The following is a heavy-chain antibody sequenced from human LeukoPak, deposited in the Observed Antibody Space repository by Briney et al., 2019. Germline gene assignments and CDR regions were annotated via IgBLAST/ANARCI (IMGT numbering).Heavy chain of an antibody. CDR1: GGSISSSSYY. CDR2: IYYSGST. Sequence: SETLSLTCTVSGGSISSSSYYWGWIRQPPGRGLEWIGSIYYSGSTYYNPSLKSRVTISVDTSKNQFSLKLSSVTAADTAVYYCARVRIVVVPAAWNWFDPWGQGTLVTVSS. D-gene: IGHD2-2*01. J-gene: IGHJ5*02. CDR3: ARVRIVVVPAAWNWFDP. V-gene: IGHV4-39*07.